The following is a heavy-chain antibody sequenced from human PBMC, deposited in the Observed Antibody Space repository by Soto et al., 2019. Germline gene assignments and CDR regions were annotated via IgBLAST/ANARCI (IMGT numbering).Heavy chain of an antibody. J-gene: IGHJ4*02. V-gene: IGHV3-23*01. CDR1: RLTFSSYA. D-gene: IGHD6-13*01. CDR2: ISGSGDTT. Sequence: EVQVLESGGGLIQPGGSLRLSCVISRLTFSSYALNWVGQAPGEGLEWVSSISGSGDTTYYADSVKGRFTISRDNSKNTLYLQMNSLRVEDTALYYCAKADYSYSWAPGDYWGQGTLVTVSS. CDR3: AKADYSYSWAPGDY.